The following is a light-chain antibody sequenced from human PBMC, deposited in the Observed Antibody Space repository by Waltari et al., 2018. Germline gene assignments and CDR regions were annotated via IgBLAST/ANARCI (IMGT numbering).Light chain of an antibody. V-gene: IGKV3-20*01. CDR1: QSVGRL. CDR3: QKYDRLPAT. CDR2: GAS. J-gene: IGKJ1*01. Sequence: SCRASQSVGRLVAWYQQKPGQPPSLRIYGASPRATGIPDRFSGSGSGTDFSLTISRLEPEDLAVYYCQKYDRLPATFGQGTKVEIK.